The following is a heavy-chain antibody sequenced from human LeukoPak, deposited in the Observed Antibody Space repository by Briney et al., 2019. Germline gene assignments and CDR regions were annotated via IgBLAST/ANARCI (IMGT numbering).Heavy chain of an antibody. CDR1: GGPISSYY. V-gene: IGHV4-59*01. CDR3: ARVRSGYYYDSSGYAFDY. D-gene: IGHD3-22*01. Sequence: SETLSLTCTVSGGPISSYYWSWIRQPPGKGLEWIGYIYYSGSTNYNPSLKSRVTTSVDTSKNQFSLKLSSVTAADTAVYYCARVRSGYYYDSSGYAFDYWGQGTLVTVSS. CDR2: IYYSGST. J-gene: IGHJ4*02.